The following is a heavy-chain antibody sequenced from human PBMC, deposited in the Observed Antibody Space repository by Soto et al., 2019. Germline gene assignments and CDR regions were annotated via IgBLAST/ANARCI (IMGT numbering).Heavy chain of an antibody. CDR1: GVSCGDYS. CDR3: AKDPNGDWVGAFDI. CDR2: IRASGCRA. Sequence: GVLLRHSHAAAGVSCGDYSISWIIQAPGAGPEWVSGIRASGCRAYYADSVKGRFTISRDNSNNTQFLQMNNLRAEDTALYYCAKDPNGDWVGAFDIWGWGTMVTV. D-gene: IGHD4-17*01. J-gene: IGHJ3*02. V-gene: IGHV3-23*01.